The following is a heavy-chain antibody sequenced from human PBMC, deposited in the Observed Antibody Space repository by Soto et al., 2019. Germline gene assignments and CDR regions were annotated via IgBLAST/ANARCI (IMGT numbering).Heavy chain of an antibody. CDR2: IYYSGST. Sequence: SETLSLTCTVSGGSIISYYCSFGRHPPLKGLEWIGYIYYSGSTNYNPSLKSRVTISVDTSKNQFSLKLSSVTAADTAVYYCARHSYYYDSSGYYLFDYWGQGTLVTVSS. CDR1: GGSIISYY. V-gene: IGHV4-59*01. J-gene: IGHJ4*02. D-gene: IGHD3-22*01. CDR3: ARHSYYYDSSGYYLFDY.